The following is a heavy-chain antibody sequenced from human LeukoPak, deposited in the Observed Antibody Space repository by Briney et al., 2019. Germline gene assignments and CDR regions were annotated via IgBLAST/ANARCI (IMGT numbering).Heavy chain of an antibody. Sequence: PGGSLRLSCAASGFSFSSYSMNCVRQAPGKGLEWVSYISSSSSTIHYADSVKGRFTISRDNAKNSLYLQMNSLRDEDTAVYYCARDGSSSGWYGNDYWGQGTLVTVSS. D-gene: IGHD6-19*01. V-gene: IGHV3-48*02. CDR1: GFSFSSYS. J-gene: IGHJ4*02. CDR3: ARDGSSSGWYGNDY. CDR2: ISSSSSTI.